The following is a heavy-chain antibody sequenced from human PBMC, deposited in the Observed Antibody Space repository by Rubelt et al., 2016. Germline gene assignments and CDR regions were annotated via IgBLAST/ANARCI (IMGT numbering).Heavy chain of an antibody. CDR1: GGSLSGYY. CDR2: IHHSGKS. J-gene: IGHJ2*01. Sequence: QVQLQQWGAGLLKPSETLSLTCAVYGGSLSGYYWSWIRQSPGKGLEWLGEIHHSGKSNSNPALASRVTMSVDNSKKQSSLNLRTVTAADTAVYYCATEGNCDTNSCDYWLFDLWGLGTLVTVSP. D-gene: IGHD2-2*01. CDR3: ATEGNCDTNSCDYWLFDL. V-gene: IGHV4-34*01.